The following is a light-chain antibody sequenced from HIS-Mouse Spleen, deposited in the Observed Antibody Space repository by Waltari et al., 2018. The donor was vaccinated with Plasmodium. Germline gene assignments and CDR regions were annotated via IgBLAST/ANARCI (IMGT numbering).Light chain of an antibody. V-gene: IGKV3-20*01. CDR3: QQYGSSPYT. CDR1: QSVSSSY. J-gene: IGKJ2*01. CDR2: GSS. Sequence: EIVLTQSTGTLSLYTGERATISCRASQSVSSSYLAWYQQKHGQAPRLLIYGSSSRATGIPDRFSGSGSGTDFTLTISRLEPEDFAVYYCQQYGSSPYTFGQGTKLEIK.